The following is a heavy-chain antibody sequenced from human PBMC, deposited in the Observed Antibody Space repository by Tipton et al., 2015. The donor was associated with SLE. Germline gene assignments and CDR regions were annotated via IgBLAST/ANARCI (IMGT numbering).Heavy chain of an antibody. CDR2: INHSGST. Sequence: TLSLTCTVSGGSISGHYWSWIRQPPGKGLEWIGEINHSGSTNYNPSLKSRVTISFDTSKNQLSLKLSSVTAADTAVYYCARPGNYFDSSGHHDAFDVWGQGTMVTVSS. CDR3: ARPGNYFDSSGHHDAFDV. D-gene: IGHD3-22*01. V-gene: IGHV4-34*01. J-gene: IGHJ3*01. CDR1: GGSISGHY.